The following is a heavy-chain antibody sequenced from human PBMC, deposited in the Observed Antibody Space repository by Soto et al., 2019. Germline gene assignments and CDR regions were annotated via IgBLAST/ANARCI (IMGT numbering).Heavy chain of an antibody. D-gene: IGHD6-13*01. Sequence: QVQLQESGPGLVKPSQTLSLTCTVSGGSISSGGYYWSWIRQHPGKGLAWIGYIYYSGSTYYNPSLKSRVTISVDTSKNQFSMKLSSVTAADTTVYYCARGSIAAAAPPDYWGQGTLVTVSS. CDR3: ARGSIAAAAPPDY. CDR1: GGSISSGGYY. J-gene: IGHJ4*02. CDR2: IYYSGST. V-gene: IGHV4-31*03.